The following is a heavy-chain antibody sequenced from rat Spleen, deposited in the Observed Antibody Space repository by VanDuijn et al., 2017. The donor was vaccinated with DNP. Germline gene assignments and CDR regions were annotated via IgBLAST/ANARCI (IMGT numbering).Heavy chain of an antibody. J-gene: IGHJ4*01. CDR1: GFTFSSYW. CDR3: AKALFNYGSYAMDA. D-gene: IGHD1-3*01. CDR2: INTDGGST. V-gene: IGHV5-58*01. Sequence: EVQLVETGGGLVQPGRSLKLSCVASGFTFSSYWMYWIRQAPGKGLEWVASINTDGGSTYYPDSVKGRFTISRDNAENTVYLQMNSLRSEDTATYYCAKALFNYGSYAMDAWGQGTSVTVSS.